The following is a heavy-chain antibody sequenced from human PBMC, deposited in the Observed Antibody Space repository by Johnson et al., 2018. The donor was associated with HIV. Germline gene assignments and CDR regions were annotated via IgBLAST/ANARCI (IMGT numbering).Heavy chain of an antibody. CDR1: GFTFSSYG. CDR2: IWYDGSNK. V-gene: IGHV3-33*01. D-gene: IGHD3-16*01. J-gene: IGHJ3*02. CDR3: ASGGATAFDI. Sequence: QVQLVESGGGVVQPGRSLRLSCAASGFTFSSYGMHWVRQAPGKGLEWVAVIWYDGSNKYYADSVKGRFTIYRDNSKNTLYLQMNSLRAEDTAVYYCASGGATAFDIWGQGTMVTVSS.